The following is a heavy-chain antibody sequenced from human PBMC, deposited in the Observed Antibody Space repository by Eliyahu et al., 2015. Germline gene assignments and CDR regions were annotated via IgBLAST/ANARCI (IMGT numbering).Heavy chain of an antibody. V-gene: IGHV4-34*01. Sequence: QVQVQQSGAGLLKPSETLSLTCAVFGWSFRGYYWSWIRQAPGKGLEWIGEINDSGSTNYNPSLKGRLSISVDRSKSQFSLKVRSVTAADTATYYCANLRYCGGTNCSTYMDAWGNGTTVTVSS. CDR2: INDSGST. J-gene: IGHJ6*03. CDR1: GWSFRGYY. D-gene: IGHD2-2*02. CDR3: ANLRYCGGTNCSTYMDA.